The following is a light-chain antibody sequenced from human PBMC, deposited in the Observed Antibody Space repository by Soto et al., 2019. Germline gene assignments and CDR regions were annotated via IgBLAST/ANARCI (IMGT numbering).Light chain of an antibody. Sequence: DIVMTQSPDSLAVSLGERATINCKSSQSVLFSSSNKNYLAWYQQKPGQPPKLLFYWASTRESGVPDRFSGSGSGTDFNLTNNSLQAEDVAVYYCQQYYPARPTFGQGTKVEIK. CDR2: WAS. J-gene: IGKJ1*01. V-gene: IGKV4-1*01. CDR1: QSVLFSSSNKNY. CDR3: QQYYPARPT.